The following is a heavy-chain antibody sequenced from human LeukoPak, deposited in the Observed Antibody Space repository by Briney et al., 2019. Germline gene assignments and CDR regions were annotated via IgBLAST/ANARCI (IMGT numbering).Heavy chain of an antibody. CDR1: GFTFSSYG. CDR3: ARAVRPFDF. Sequence: PGGSLRLSCAASGFTFSSYGMHWVRQAPGKGLVWVAGISYDGSNKYYADSVKGRFTISRDNSKNTLYLQMNSLRAEDTAVYYCARAVRPFDFWGPGTIVIVSS. CDR2: ISYDGSNK. J-gene: IGHJ3*01. D-gene: IGHD3-10*01. V-gene: IGHV3-30*03.